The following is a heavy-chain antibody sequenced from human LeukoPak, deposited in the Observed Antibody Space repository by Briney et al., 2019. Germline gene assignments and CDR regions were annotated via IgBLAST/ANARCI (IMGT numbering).Heavy chain of an antibody. CDR2: IYYSGST. V-gene: IGHV4-39*01. J-gene: IGHJ5*02. CDR1: GGSITSSSYY. D-gene: IGHD3-3*01. Sequence: SGTLSLTCTVSGGSITSSSYYWGWIRQPPGKGLEWIGSIYYSGSTYYNPSLKSRVTISVDTSKNQFSLKLSSVTAADTAVYHCARHLYDGLYWFDPWGQGTLVTVSS. CDR3: ARHLYDGLYWFDP.